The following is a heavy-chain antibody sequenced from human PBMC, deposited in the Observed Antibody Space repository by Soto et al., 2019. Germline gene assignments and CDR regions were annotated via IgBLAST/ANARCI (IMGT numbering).Heavy chain of an antibody. D-gene: IGHD6-13*01. J-gene: IGHJ6*02. V-gene: IGHV3-73*02. Sequence: EVQLVESGGGLVQPGGSLKLSCAASGFTFSGSAMHWVRQASGKGLEWVGRIRSKANSYATAYAASVKGRFTISRDDSKNTAYLQMNSLKTEDTAVYYCPQLARYYYGMDVWGQGTTVTVSS. CDR1: GFTFSGSA. CDR3: PQLARYYYGMDV. CDR2: IRSKANSYAT.